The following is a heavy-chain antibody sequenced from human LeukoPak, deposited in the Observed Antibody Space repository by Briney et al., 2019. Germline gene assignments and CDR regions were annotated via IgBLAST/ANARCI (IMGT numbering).Heavy chain of an antibody. CDR2: IYPGDSDT. CDR3: ARRGLYYYGSGSYYFDY. Sequence: GESLKISCKGSGYSFTSYWIGWVRQMPGKGLEWMGIIYPGDSDTRYSPSFQGQVTISADKSISTAYLQWSGLKASDTAMYYCARRGLYYYGSGSYYFDYWGQGTLVTVSS. CDR1: GYSFTSYW. V-gene: IGHV5-51*01. D-gene: IGHD3-10*01. J-gene: IGHJ4*02.